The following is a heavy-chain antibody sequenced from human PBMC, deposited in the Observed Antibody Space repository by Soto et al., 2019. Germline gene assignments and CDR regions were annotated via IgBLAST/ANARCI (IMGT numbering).Heavy chain of an antibody. CDR3: AHRGQYYYDSSGYHGDAFDI. V-gene: IGHV2-5*02. Sequence: QITLKESGPTLVKPTQTLTLTCTFSGFSLSTSGVGVGWIRQPPGKALEWLALIYWDDDKRYSPSLKSRLTITKDTSXXQXVXXMTNMDPVDTATYYCAHRGQYYYDSSGYHGDAFDIWGQGTMVTVSS. CDR2: IYWDDDK. D-gene: IGHD3-22*01. CDR1: GFSLSTSGVG. J-gene: IGHJ3*02.